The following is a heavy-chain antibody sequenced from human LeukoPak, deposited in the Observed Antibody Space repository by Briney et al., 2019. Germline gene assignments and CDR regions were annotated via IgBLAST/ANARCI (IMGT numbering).Heavy chain of an antibody. D-gene: IGHD6-19*01. Sequence: PGGSLRLSCAASGFTFSSYSMNWVRQAPGKGLEWVSSISSSSSYIYYADSVKGRFTISRDNAKNSLYLQMNSLRAEDTAVYYCASSYSSGWAFDYWGQGTLVTVSS. CDR1: GFTFSSYS. CDR3: ASSYSSGWAFDY. CDR2: ISSSSSYI. J-gene: IGHJ4*02. V-gene: IGHV3-21*04.